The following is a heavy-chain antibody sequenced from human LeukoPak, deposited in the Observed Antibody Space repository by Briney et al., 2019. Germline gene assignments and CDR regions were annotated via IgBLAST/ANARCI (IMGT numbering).Heavy chain of an antibody. J-gene: IGHJ4*02. CDR1: GGSISSSSYY. CDR3: ARSGSLTHY. Sequence: PSETLSLTCTVSGGSISSSSYYWGWIRQPPGNGLEWIGSIYYSGSTYYNPSLKSRVTISVDTSKNQFSLKLSSVTAADTAVYYCARSGSLTHYWGQGTLVTVSS. CDR2: IYYSGST. V-gene: IGHV4-39*01. D-gene: IGHD1-26*01.